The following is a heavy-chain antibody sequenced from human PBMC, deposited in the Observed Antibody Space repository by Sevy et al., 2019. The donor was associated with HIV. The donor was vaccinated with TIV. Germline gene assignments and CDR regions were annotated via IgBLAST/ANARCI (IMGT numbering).Heavy chain of an antibody. CDR2: IKQDGSEK. V-gene: IGHV3-7*01. Sequence: GGSLRLSCAASGFTFSSYWMSWVRQAPGKGLEWVANIKQDGSEKYYVDSVKGRFTICRDNAKNSLYLEMNSLSYEYTAVYYCARSLKDSVVVPAAMDYYYYYYGMDVWGQGTTVTVSS. CDR1: GFTFSSYW. J-gene: IGHJ6*02. CDR3: ARSLKDSVVVPAAMDYYYYYYGMDV. D-gene: IGHD2-2*01.